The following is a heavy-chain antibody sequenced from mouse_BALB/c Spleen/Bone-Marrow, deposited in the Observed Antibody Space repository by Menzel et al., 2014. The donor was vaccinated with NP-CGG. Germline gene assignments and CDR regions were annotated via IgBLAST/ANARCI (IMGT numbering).Heavy chain of an antibody. D-gene: IGHD3-1*01. V-gene: IGHV1-5*01. CDR2: IYPGNSDT. Sequence: VQLQQSGTVLARPGASVKVSCKASGYTFTSYWMHWVKQRPGQGLEWIGTIYPGNSDTTYNQKFKGKAKLTAVTSTSTAYMELSSLTNEDSAVYYCTTLARNYFDYWGQGTTLTVSS. CDR3: TTLARNYFDY. CDR1: GYTFTSYW. J-gene: IGHJ2*01.